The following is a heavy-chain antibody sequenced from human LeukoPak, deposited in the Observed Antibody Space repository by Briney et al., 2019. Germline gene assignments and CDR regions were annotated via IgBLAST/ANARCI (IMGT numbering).Heavy chain of an antibody. V-gene: IGHV1-46*01. CDR2: INPNGGST. CDR1: GYTFTSYY. Sequence: ASVKVSCKASGYTFTSYYMHWVRQAPGQGLEWMGRINPNGGSTRYTQSFQGRVTMTRDMSTSTVYMELSSLRSEDSAVYYCARGYNSGWHSLDYCYYMDVWGRGTTVTVSS. J-gene: IGHJ6*03. D-gene: IGHD6-19*01. CDR3: ARGYNSGWHSLDYCYYMDV.